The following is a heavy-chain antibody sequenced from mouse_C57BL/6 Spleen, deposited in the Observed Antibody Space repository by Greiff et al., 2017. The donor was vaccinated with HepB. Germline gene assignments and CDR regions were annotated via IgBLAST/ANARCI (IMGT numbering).Heavy chain of an antibody. CDR2: INPGSGGT. CDR3: ARSDYSNLFDY. V-gene: IGHV1-54*01. D-gene: IGHD2-5*01. Sequence: VQLQQSGAELVRPGTSVKVSCKASGYAFTNYLIEWVKQRPGQGLEWIGVINPGSGGTNYNEKFKGKATLTADKSSSTAYMQLSSLTSEDSAVYFCARSDYSNLFDYWGQGTTLTVSS. J-gene: IGHJ2*01. CDR1: GYAFTNYL.